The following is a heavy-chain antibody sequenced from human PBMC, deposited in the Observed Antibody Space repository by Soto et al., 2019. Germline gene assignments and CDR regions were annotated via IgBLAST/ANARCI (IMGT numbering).Heavy chain of an antibody. CDR2: INPNSGAT. J-gene: IGHJ5*02. D-gene: IGHD3-3*01. Sequence: QVQLVQSGAEVKKPGASVKVSCKASGYTFTGYFMHWVRQAPGQGLEWMGWINPNSGATKYAQKFQGRVTLSRDTSIRTAYMELSGLRFDDTAVYYCARGGGTILAPLPWGQGTLVTVSS. CDR1: GYTFTGYF. CDR3: ARGGGTILAPLP. V-gene: IGHV1-2*02.